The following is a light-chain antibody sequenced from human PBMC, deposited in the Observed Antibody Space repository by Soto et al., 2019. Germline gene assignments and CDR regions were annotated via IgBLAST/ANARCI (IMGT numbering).Light chain of an antibody. CDR2: DAS. J-gene: IGKJ1*01. CDR1: QSISSW. Sequence: DIQMTQSPSTLSASVGDRVTITCRASQSISSWLAWYQQKPGEAPKLLIYDASSLESGVPSRFSGSGSGTEFTLTISSLQPDDFATYYCQQYNSYPGTFGQGTKV. CDR3: QQYNSYPGT. V-gene: IGKV1-5*01.